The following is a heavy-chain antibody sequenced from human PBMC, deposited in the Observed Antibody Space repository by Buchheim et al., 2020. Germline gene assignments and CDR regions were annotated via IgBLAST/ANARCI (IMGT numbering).Heavy chain of an antibody. V-gene: IGHV3-23*01. CDR2: ISGSGGST. J-gene: IGHJ4*02. CDR1: GFTFSNYA. D-gene: IGHD2-15*01. CDR3: AKTLAGSWYEVDY. Sequence: EVQLLESGGGLVQPGGSLRLSCAASGFTFSNYAMSWVRQVPGKGLEWVSAISGSGGSTYYADSVKGRLTISRANSTNTVYLQVNSLRAEDTAVYYCAKTLAGSWYEVDYWGQGTL.